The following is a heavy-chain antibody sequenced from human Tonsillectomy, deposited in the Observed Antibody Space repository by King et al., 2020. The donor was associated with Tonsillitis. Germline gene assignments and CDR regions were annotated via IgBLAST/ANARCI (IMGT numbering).Heavy chain of an antibody. CDR3: VRGYCSSTSCYRDAFDI. Sequence: VQLVESGGGLVKPGGSLRLSCAASGFTFSSYSMNWVRQAPGKGLEWVSSISSSSSYIYYADSVKGRFTISRDNAKNSLYLQMNSLRAEDTAVYYCVRGYCSSTSCYRDAFDIWGQGTMVTVSS. CDR1: GFTFSSYS. D-gene: IGHD2-2*03. CDR2: ISSSSSYI. V-gene: IGHV3-21*01. J-gene: IGHJ3*02.